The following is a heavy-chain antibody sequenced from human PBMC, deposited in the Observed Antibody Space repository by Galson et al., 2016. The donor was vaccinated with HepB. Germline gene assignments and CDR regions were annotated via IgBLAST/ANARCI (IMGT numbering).Heavy chain of an antibody. V-gene: IGHV3-11*06. J-gene: IGHJ4*02. CDR3: TRDPRLGDF. D-gene: IGHD3-3*01. CDR1: GFTFSDFY. CDR2: IRTTGSFT. Sequence: SLRLSCAGSGFTFSDFYMTWIRQAPGKGLEFLSYIRTTGSFTNYADSVRGRFTTSRDNAKNSVYLQMNNLRTDDTAVYYCTRDPRLGDFWGQGTLVTVSS.